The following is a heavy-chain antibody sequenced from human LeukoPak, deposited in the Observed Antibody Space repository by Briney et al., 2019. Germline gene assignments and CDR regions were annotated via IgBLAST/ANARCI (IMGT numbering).Heavy chain of an antibody. Sequence: ASVKVSCKASGGTFSSYAISWVRQAPGQGLEWMGWISAYNGNTNYAQKLQGRVTMTTDTSTSTAYMELRSLRSDDTAVYYCAREGVDYDILTGYYLGNNIDYWGQGTLVTVSS. V-gene: IGHV1-18*01. CDR3: AREGVDYDILTGYYLGNNIDY. CDR2: ISAYNGNT. CDR1: GGTFSSYA. D-gene: IGHD3-9*01. J-gene: IGHJ4*02.